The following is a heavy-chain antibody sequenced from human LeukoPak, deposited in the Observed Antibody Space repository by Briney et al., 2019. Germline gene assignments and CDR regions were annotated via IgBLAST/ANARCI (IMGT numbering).Heavy chain of an antibody. D-gene: IGHD6-13*01. CDR2: IKSKTVRGTP. CDR3: TTDPQRSSSWL. V-gene: IGHV3-15*01. Sequence: PGGSLRLSCAASGFTISNAWMRWVRQTPGKGLEGVGRIKSKTVRGTPDYAAPVKGRFTISRDDSEHTLYLQMNSLKTEDTAVYYCTTDPQRSSSWLWGQGTLVTVSS. CDR1: GFTISNAW. J-gene: IGHJ4*02.